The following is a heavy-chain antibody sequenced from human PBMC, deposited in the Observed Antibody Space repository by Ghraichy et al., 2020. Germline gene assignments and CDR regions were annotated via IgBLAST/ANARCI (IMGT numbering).Heavy chain of an antibody. J-gene: IGHJ4*02. V-gene: IGHV3-23*01. D-gene: IGHD2-2*01. CDR1: GFTFSSYA. Sequence: GGSLRLSCAASGFTFSSYAMSWVRQAPGKGLEWVSAISGSGGSTYYADSVKGRFTISRDNSKNTLYLQMNSLRAEDTAVYYCAKVVGAQIIVVVPAAIDYWGQGTLVTVSS. CDR3: AKVVGAQIIVVVPAAIDY. CDR2: ISGSGGST.